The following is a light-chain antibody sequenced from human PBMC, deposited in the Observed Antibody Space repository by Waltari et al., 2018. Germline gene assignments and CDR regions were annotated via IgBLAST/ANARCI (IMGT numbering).Light chain of an antibody. CDR3: QQYEKSPVT. V-gene: IGKV3-20*01. J-gene: IGKJ4*01. CDR1: QTVSSTY. CDR2: GAS. Sequence: DIVLTQSPGTLSLSPGERATLSCRASQTVSSTYLVWYHQKPGQAPRLLIHGASTRATDIPDRFSGFGSGTDFTLTISRLEPEDLGVYYCQQYEKSPVTFGGGSKVEIK.